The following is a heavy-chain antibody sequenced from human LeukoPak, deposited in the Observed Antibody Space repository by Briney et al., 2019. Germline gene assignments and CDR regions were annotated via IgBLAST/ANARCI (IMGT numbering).Heavy chain of an antibody. D-gene: IGHD6-13*01. CDR3: ARRRGGQQLVRGRYCFDY. J-gene: IGHJ4*02. CDR2: INHSGST. Sequence: SETLSLTCAVYGGSFSGYYWSWIRQPPGKGLEWIGEINHSGSTNYNPSLKSRVTISVDTSKNQFSLKLSSVTAADTAVYYCARRRGGQQLVRGRYCFDYWGQGTLVTVSS. CDR1: GGSFSGYY. V-gene: IGHV4-34*01.